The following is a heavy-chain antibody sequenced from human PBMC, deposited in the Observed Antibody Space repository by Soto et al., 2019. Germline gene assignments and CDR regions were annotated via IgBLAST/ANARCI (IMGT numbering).Heavy chain of an antibody. CDR2: PGDKPQGYST. Sequence: EVQLVESGGGLVQPGGSLGLPCAGSGLTLSDNYIDGVPKAPGKGLEWVGRPGDKPQGYSTAYAASVKGRFTTSRDESKNSAYLQMNSLKTEDTAVYYCVRATYFSDSSGYTRCLDYWGQGTLVTVSS. J-gene: IGHJ4*02. V-gene: IGHV3-72*01. CDR1: GLTLSDNY. D-gene: IGHD3-22*01. CDR3: VRATYFSDSSGYTRCLDY.